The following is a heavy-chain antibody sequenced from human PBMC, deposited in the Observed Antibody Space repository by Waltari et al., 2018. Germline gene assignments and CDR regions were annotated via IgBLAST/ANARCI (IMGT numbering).Heavy chain of an antibody. D-gene: IGHD3-22*01. J-gene: IGHJ4*02. Sequence: QVQLVESGGGVVQPGRSLRLSCAASGFTFSSYAMHWVRQAPGKGLEWGAVISYDGSNKYYADSVKGRFTISRDNSKNTLYLQMNSLRAEDTAVYYCARDTASSGYYYFDYWGQGTLVTVSS. V-gene: IGHV3-30-3*01. CDR2: ISYDGSNK. CDR3: ARDTASSGYYYFDY. CDR1: GFTFSSYA.